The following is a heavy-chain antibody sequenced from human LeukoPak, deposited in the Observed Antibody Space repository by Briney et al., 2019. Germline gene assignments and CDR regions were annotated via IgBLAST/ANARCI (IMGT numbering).Heavy chain of an antibody. CDR3: ARVDTAMVNYYYYGMDV. D-gene: IGHD5-18*01. CDR1: GFTFSSYW. V-gene: IGHV3-7*03. J-gene: IGHJ6*02. CDR2: IKQDGSEK. Sequence: SGGSQRLSCAASGFTFSSYWMSWVRQAPGKGLEWVANIKQDGSEKYYVDSVKGRFTISRDNAKNSLYLQMNSLRAEDTAVYYCARVDTAMVNYYYYGMDVWGQGTTVTVSS.